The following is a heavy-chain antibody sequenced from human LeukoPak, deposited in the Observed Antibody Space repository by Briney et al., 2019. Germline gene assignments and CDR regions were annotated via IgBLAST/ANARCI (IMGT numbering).Heavy chain of an antibody. Sequence: GHSLRLSCAASGFTFSSYGINWVRQAPGKGLEWVSSIDVGTYAYYANSVKGRFTISRDNAKNSLYLQMNSLRVEDTAVYSCARALTRDALDLWGQRAMVTVSS. CDR1: GFTFSSYG. J-gene: IGHJ3*01. V-gene: IGHV3-21*01. CDR3: ARALTRDALDL. CDR2: IDVGTYA.